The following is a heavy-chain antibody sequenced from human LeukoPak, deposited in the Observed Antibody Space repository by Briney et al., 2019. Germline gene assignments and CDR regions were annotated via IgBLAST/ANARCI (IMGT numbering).Heavy chain of an antibody. CDR3: ATYGDYSFDI. J-gene: IGHJ3*02. CDR2: IYYSGTN. CDR1: GGSISSGGYY. Sequence: PSETLSLTCTVSGGSISSGGYYWSWIRQHPGKILEWIGHIYYSGTNYYNPSLKSRLTISVDTSKHQFSLKLSSVTAADTAVYYCATYGDYSFDIWGQGTMVTVSS. D-gene: IGHD4-17*01. V-gene: IGHV4-31*03.